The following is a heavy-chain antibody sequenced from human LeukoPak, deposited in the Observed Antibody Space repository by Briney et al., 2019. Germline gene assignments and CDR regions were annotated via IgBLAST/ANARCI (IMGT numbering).Heavy chain of an antibody. CDR3: ARSGDLRDGYNFCNY. Sequence: GGSLRLSCAASGFTFSSYAMSWVRQAPGKGLEGVSAISGSGGTTYYADSVKGRFTNSRDNSKNTLYLQMNSLRAEDTAVYYCARSGDLRDGYNFCNYWGQGTLVTVSS. CDR1: GFTFSSYA. V-gene: IGHV3-23*01. D-gene: IGHD5-24*01. CDR2: ISGSGGTT. J-gene: IGHJ4*02.